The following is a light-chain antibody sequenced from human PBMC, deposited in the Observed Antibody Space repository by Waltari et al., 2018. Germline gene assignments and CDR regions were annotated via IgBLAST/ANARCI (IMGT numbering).Light chain of an antibody. CDR3: SSYTSSSTLGV. CDR2: DVS. Sequence: QSALTQPAPVSGSPGQSITISCPGTSSDVGGYNYVSRYQQHPGKAPKLMIYDVSNRPSGVSNRFSGSKSGNTASLTISGLQAEDEADYYCSSYTSSSTLGVFGGGTKLTVL. CDR1: SSDVGGYNY. V-gene: IGLV2-14*01. J-gene: IGLJ2*01.